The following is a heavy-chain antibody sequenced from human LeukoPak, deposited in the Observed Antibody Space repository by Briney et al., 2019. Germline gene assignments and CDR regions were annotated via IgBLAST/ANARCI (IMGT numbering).Heavy chain of an antibody. D-gene: IGHD2-15*01. V-gene: IGHV1-18*01. CDR2: ISAYNGNT. J-gene: IGHJ5*02. Sequence: GASVKVSCKASGYTFTSYGISWVRQAPGQGLEWMGWISAYNGNTNYAQKLQGRVTMTTDTSTSTAYMELRSLRSDDTAVHYCARAVVVAATRGNWFDPWGQGTLVTVSS. CDR3: ARAVVVAATRGNWFDP. CDR1: GYTFTSYG.